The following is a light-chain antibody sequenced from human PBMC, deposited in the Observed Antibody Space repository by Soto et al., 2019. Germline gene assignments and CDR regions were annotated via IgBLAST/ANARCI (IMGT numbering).Light chain of an antibody. J-gene: IGKJ1*01. CDR1: QSVSNRY. CDR2: GAS. Sequence: EIVLTQSPGTLSLSPGERATLSCLASQSVSNRYLAWYQQKPGQAPRLLIYGASSRATGIPDRFSGSGSGTDFTLTNSRLEPEDFAVYYCQQYGSSPETFGQGTKVDIK. V-gene: IGKV3-20*01. CDR3: QQYGSSPET.